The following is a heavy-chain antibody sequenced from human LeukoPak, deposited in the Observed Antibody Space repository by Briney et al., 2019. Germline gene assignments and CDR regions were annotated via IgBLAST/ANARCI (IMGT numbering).Heavy chain of an antibody. Sequence: GGSLRLSCAASGFTFSSYGMHWVRQAPGKGLEWVAVIWYGGSNKYYADSVKGRFTISRDNSKNTLYLQMNSLRAEDTAVYYCAKQAEYSSGWYWYYFDYWGQGTLVTVSS. CDR1: GFTFSSYG. D-gene: IGHD6-19*01. CDR2: IWYGGSNK. J-gene: IGHJ4*02. V-gene: IGHV3-30*02. CDR3: AKQAEYSSGWYWYYFDY.